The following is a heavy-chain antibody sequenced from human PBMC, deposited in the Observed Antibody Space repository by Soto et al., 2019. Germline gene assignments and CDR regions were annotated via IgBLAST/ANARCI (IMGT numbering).Heavy chain of an antibody. CDR3: ARAETSVIHYFDF. J-gene: IGHJ4*02. V-gene: IGHV4-59*01. Sequence: RQPPGKGLECMGYVYYSGSTNYNPSLKSRVTISVDTSKNQISLRLKSVTAADTAVYYCARAETSVIHYFDFCGQGRLVTV. CDR2: VYYSGST. D-gene: IGHD3-16*02.